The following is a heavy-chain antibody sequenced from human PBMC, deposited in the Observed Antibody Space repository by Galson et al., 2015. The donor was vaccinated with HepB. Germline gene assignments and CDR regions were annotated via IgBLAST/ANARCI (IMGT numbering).Heavy chain of an antibody. CDR2: IYYSGST. Sequence: LSLTCTVSGGSISSSSYYWGWIRQPPGKGLEWIGSIYYSGSTYYNPSLKSRVTISVDTSKNQFSLKLSSVTAADTAVYYCARRGQGNWFDPWGQGTLVTVSS. CDR1: GGSISSSSYY. CDR3: ARRGQGNWFDP. J-gene: IGHJ5*02. V-gene: IGHV4-39*01.